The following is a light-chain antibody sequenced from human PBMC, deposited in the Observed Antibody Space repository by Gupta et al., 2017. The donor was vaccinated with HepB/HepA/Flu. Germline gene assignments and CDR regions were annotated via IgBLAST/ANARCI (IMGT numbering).Light chain of an antibody. V-gene: IGLV2-14*04. CDR2: DVS. CDR3: SSYTSSSTLGV. CDR1: SSDVGGYNY. Sequence: GSPGQSITISCTGTSSDVGGYNYVSWYQQHPGKAPKLRIYDVSNRPSGVSNRFSGSKSGNTASLTISGLQAEDEADYYCSSYTSSSTLGVFGGGTKLTVL. J-gene: IGLJ2*01.